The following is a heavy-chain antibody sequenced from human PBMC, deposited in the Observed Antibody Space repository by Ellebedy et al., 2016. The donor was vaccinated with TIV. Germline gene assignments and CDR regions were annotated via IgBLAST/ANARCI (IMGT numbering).Heavy chain of an antibody. CDR2: INPSGGST. Sequence: ASVKVSXKASGYTFTSYYMHWVRQAPGQGLEWMGIINPSGGSTSYAQKFQGRVTMTRDTSTSTVYMELSSLRSEDTAVYYCARSGGLGDWNYFFSVYYYGMDVWGQGTTVTVSS. D-gene: IGHD1-7*01. J-gene: IGHJ6*02. V-gene: IGHV1-46*01. CDR1: GYTFTSYY. CDR3: ARSGGLGDWNYFFSVYYYGMDV.